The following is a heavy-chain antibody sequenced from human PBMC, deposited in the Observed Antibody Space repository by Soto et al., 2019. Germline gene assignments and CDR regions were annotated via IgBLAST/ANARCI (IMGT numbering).Heavy chain of an antibody. CDR1: GGSISRGGYY. CDR3: ARDLYGDNWYFDL. V-gene: IGHV4-31*03. Sequence: QVQLQESGPGLVKPSQTLSLTCTVSGGSISRGGYYWSWIRQHPGKGLEWIGYIYYSGSTYYNPSLKSRVTISVDTSKNQFSLKLSSVTAADTAVYYCARDLYGDNWYFDLWGRGTLVTVSS. D-gene: IGHD4-17*01. J-gene: IGHJ2*01. CDR2: IYYSGST.